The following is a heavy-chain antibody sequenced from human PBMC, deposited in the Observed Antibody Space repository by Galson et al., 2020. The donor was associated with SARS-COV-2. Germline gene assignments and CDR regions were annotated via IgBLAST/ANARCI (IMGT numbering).Heavy chain of an antibody. CDR3: ARGHPGENCSGGSCPFFDI. Sequence: ASVKVSCKASGYTFTNYDINWVRQATGQGLEWMGWMNPNSGNTGYVQKFQGRVTITRNTSISTAYMELSSLRFEDTAVYYCARGHPGENCSGGSCPFFDIGGQGTMVTVSS. D-gene: IGHD2-15*01. CDR1: GYTFTNYD. CDR2: MNPNSGNT. V-gene: IGHV1-8*03. J-gene: IGHJ3*02.